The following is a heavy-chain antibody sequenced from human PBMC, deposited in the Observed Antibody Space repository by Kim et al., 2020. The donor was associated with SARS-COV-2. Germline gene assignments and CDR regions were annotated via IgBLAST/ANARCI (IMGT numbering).Heavy chain of an antibody. V-gene: IGHV3-23*01. Sequence: GGSLRLSCAASGFTFSSYAMSWVRQAPGKGLEWVSAISGSGGSTYYADSVKGRFTISRDNSKNTLYLQMNSLRAEDTAVYYCAKGIWYRYFSGMDVWGQGTTVTVSS. D-gene: IGHD3-9*01. CDR2: ISGSGGST. CDR3: AKGIWYRYFSGMDV. J-gene: IGHJ6*02. CDR1: GFTFSSYA.